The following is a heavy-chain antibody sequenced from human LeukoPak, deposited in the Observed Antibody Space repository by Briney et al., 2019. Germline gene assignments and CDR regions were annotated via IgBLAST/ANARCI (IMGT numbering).Heavy chain of an antibody. Sequence: SETLSLTCAVYGGSFSGYYWSWIRQPPGKGLEWIGEINHSGSTNYNPSLKSRVTISVDTSKNQLSLKLSSVTAADTAVYYCAREKYYYGSGSYWRYFDYWGQGTLVTVSS. D-gene: IGHD3-10*01. J-gene: IGHJ4*02. V-gene: IGHV4-34*01. CDR1: GGSFSGYY. CDR2: INHSGST. CDR3: AREKYYYGSGSYWRYFDY.